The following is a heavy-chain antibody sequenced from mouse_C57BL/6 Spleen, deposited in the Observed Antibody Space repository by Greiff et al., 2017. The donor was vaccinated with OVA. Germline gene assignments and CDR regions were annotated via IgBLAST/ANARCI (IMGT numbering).Heavy chain of an antibody. CDR1: GFTFSSYA. CDR3: ARGGYSNYFDY. J-gene: IGHJ2*01. CDR2: ISDGGSYT. D-gene: IGHD2-5*01. V-gene: IGHV5-4*01. Sequence: DVQLVESGGGLVKPGGSLKLSCAASGFTFSSYAMSWVRQTPEKRLEWVATISDGGSYTYYPDNVKGRFTISRDNAKNNLYLQMSHLKSEDTAMYYCARGGYSNYFDYWGQGTTLTVSS.